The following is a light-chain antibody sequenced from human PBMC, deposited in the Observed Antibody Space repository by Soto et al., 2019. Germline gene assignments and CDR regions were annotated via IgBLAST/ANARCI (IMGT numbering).Light chain of an antibody. V-gene: IGKV3-20*01. CDR1: QAVISGY. CDR3: QQYGVPPFN. Sequence: EIVLTQSPGALSLSPGEGATLSCRASQAVISGYLAWYQQKPGQAPRLLMYGVSSRPTGISDRFSGSGSGTEVNLTITRLEPEDFALYYCQQYGVPPFNFGQGTKLQIK. J-gene: IGKJ2*01. CDR2: GVS.